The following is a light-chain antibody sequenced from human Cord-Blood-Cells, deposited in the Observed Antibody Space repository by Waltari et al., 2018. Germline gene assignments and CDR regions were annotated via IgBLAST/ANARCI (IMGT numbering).Light chain of an antibody. J-gene: IGKJ5*01. V-gene: IGKV1-33*01. CDR2: DAS. CDR3: QQKDNLPIT. CDR1: QAISNY. Sequence: IQMTPSPSSLSASVGARVTITCQASQAISNYLNWYQQKPGKAPKLLIYDASNLETGVPSRFSGSGSGTDVTFTSSSLQPEDIATYYCQQKDNLPITFGQGTRLEMK.